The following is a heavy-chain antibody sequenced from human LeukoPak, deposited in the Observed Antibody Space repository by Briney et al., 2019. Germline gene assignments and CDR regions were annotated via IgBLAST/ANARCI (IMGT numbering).Heavy chain of an antibody. Sequence: PGGSLRLSCAASGFTFSSYWMAWVRQAPGKGLEWVGNIKKDGSEKNYVGSVKGRFTMSRDNAKNSLYLQMNSLRAEDTAVYYCSNYYDRSGYYAFDTWGQGTMVTVSS. CDR3: SNYYDRSGYYAFDT. CDR2: IKKDGSEK. V-gene: IGHV3-7*01. D-gene: IGHD3-22*01. J-gene: IGHJ3*02. CDR1: GFTFSSYW.